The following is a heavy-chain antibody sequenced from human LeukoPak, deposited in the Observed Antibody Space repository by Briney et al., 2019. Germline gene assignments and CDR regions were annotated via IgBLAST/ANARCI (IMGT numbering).Heavy chain of an antibody. J-gene: IGHJ3*01. CDR1: NGSNCSGDHY. CDR2: IYFTGTT. V-gene: IGHV4-31*11. CDR3: ARYYSDDSSEYYL. Sequence: PSETLSLTCAVSNGSNCSGDHYWPWVRQHPGKGLEWIGHIYFTGTTYYNPALKGRVTISIDTSKDHFSLRLTSVTAADTAVYYCARYYSDDSSEYYLWGRGTMVTVSP. D-gene: IGHD6-25*01.